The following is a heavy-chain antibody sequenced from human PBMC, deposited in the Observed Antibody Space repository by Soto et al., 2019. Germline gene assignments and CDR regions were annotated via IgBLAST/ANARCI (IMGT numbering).Heavy chain of an antibody. V-gene: IGHV1-46*01. CDR1: GYTFTSYY. Sequence: QVQLVQSGAEVKKPGASVKVSCKASGYTFTSYYMHWVRQAPGQGLEWMGIINPSGGSTSYAQKFQGRVSMTRDTATSTVYMELSSLRSEDTAVYYCAGGSFGSGWFDYWGQGTLVTVSS. CDR3: AGGSFGSGWFDY. D-gene: IGHD6-19*01. J-gene: IGHJ4*02. CDR2: INPSGGST.